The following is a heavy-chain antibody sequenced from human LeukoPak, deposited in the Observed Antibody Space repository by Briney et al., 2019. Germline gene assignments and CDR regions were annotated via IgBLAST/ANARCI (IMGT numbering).Heavy chain of an antibody. CDR1: GCSVAKYW. CDR2: IYPDDSDA. J-gene: IGHJ6*02. Sequence: AGVVLKRSSRKCGCSVAKYWSVDVRHRPGKGLEIMGIIYPDDSDARYSPSFQGQVSISADKSISTAYLQWSSLKASDTAMYYCAGSLPGTMLRGYGVDVWGQGTTVTVSS. V-gene: IGHV5-51*03. D-gene: IGHD3-10*01. CDR3: AGSLPGTMLRGYGVDV.